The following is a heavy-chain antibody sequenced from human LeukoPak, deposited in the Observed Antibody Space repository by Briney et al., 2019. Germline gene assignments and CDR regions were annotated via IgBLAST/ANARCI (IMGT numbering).Heavy chain of an antibody. D-gene: IGHD3-10*01. V-gene: IGHV4-34*03. CDR1: GGSFIGYY. CDR3: TKSDGYGLIRI. CDR2: IYYTGNT. J-gene: IGHJ3*02. Sequence: SETLSLTCAVYGGSFIGYYWGWIRQPPGKGLEWIGNIYYTGNTYYNSSLKSRVTISLDTSKNQFSLKVISMTAADTAAYYCTKSDGYGLIRICGRGTMVTVSS.